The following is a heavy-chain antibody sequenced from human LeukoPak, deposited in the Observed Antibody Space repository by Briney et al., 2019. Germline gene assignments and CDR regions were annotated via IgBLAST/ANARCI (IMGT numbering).Heavy chain of an antibody. V-gene: IGHV4-59*01. CDR2: IYYSGGT. CDR3: ARGGGVGYYYYYMDV. Sequence: SETLSLTCTVSGGSISSYYWSWIRQPPGKGLEWIGYIYYSGGTNYNPSLKSRVTISVDTSKNQFSLKLSSVTAADTAVYYCARGGGVGYYYYYMDVWGKGTTVTMSS. J-gene: IGHJ6*03. CDR1: GGSISSYY. D-gene: IGHD1-26*01.